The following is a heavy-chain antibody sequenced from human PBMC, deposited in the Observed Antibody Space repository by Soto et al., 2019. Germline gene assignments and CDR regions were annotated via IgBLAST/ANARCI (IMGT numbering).Heavy chain of an antibody. CDR3: AKEQTFSSAPDY. CDR2: ISTSGGSI. J-gene: IGHJ4*02. CDR1: GFTFSNHA. Sequence: PGGSLRLSCAASGFTFSNHAMSWVRQAPGKGLEWVPVISTSGGSIYYADSVKGRFTLSRDNSKNTLYLQMNSLTGEDTAVYYCAKEQTFSSAPDYWGQGTLVTVSS. V-gene: IGHV3-23*01.